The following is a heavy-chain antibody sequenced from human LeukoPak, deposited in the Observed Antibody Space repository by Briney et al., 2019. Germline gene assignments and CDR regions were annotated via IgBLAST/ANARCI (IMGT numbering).Heavy chain of an antibody. CDR3: AKSGFSVAIDY. V-gene: IGHV3-30*02. CDR1: VVTFSSYG. Sequence: GGALRLSCAASVVTFSSYGMHWVRQAPGKGVERGAHIRYDGSNKYYADSVRGGVTISRDRTKKTLYMQKNRVREEDTGVYYCAKSGFSVAIDYWGQGTLVTVSS. J-gene: IGHJ4*02. CDR2: IRYDGSNK. D-gene: IGHD2-21*01.